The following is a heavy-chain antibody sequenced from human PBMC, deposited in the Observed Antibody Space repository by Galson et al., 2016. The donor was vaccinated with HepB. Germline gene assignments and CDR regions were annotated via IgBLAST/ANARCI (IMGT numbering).Heavy chain of an antibody. V-gene: IGHV3-48*02. Sequence: SLRLSCAGSGFTFSRSGVNWVRQAPGKGLQWVSYISTSVNTIYYADSLKGRFTISRDNAQNSVYLQMNSLRDDDTAVYYCARELVRSAFDLWGQGTMVTVSS. CDR3: ARELVRSAFDL. CDR1: GFTFSRSG. CDR2: ISTSVNTI. D-gene: IGHD6-6*01. J-gene: IGHJ3*01.